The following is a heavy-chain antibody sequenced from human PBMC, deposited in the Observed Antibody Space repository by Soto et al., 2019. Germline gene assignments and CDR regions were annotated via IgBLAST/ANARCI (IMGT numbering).Heavy chain of an antibody. Sequence: ASVKVSCKASGYTFTSYGISWVRQAPGQGLEWMGWISSYNGNTNYAQKLKGRVTMTTDTSTSTAYMELRSLRSDDTAVYYGARAYPVYYDILTGYYIALSSEYLQHWGQGTLVTVAS. CDR2: ISSYNGNT. CDR3: ARAYPVYYDILTGYYIALSSEYLQH. D-gene: IGHD3-9*01. V-gene: IGHV1-18*04. CDR1: GYTFTSYG. J-gene: IGHJ1*01.